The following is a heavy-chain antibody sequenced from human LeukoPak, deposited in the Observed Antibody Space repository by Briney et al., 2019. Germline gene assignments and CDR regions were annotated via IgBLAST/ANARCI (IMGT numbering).Heavy chain of an antibody. J-gene: IGHJ4*02. CDR3: ARDESCSTATCLSFFDY. CDR1: GGTFSSYT. Sequence: PVTVSYKASGGTFSSYTISWVRQAPGPGHEWMGRIIPILDLANYAQKFQGRVMITADRSTSTAYMELSSLRSEDTAVYYCARDESCSTATCLSFFDYWGQGTLVTVSS. CDR2: IIPILDLA. V-gene: IGHV1-69*04. D-gene: IGHD2-2*01.